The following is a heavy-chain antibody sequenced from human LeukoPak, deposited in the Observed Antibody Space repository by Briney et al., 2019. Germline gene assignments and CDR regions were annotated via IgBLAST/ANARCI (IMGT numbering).Heavy chain of an antibody. V-gene: IGHV3-30*02. CDR2: IRYDGSNK. CDR1: GFTFSSYG. CDR3: ATEIATAVPAFDI. Sequence: QAGGSLRLSCAASGFTFSSYGMHWVRQAPGKGLEWVAFIRYDGSNKYYADSVKGRFTISRDNSKNTLYLQMNSLRAEDTAVYYCATEIATAVPAFDIWGQGTMVTVSS. J-gene: IGHJ3*02. D-gene: IGHD6-13*01.